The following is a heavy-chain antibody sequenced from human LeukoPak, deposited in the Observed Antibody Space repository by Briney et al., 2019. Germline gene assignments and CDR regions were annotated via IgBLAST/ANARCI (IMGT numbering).Heavy chain of an antibody. CDR3: ARAKLGTRTLYY. Sequence: ASVKVSCKTSGYTFTNYDINWVRQATGQGLEWLGWMSPNNGNTGYAQKFQGRVTMTRDTSINTAYMELSSLRSEDTAVYYCARAKLGTRTLYYWGQGTLVTVSS. V-gene: IGHV1-8*01. CDR2: MSPNNGNT. D-gene: IGHD7-27*01. J-gene: IGHJ4*02. CDR1: GYTFTNYD.